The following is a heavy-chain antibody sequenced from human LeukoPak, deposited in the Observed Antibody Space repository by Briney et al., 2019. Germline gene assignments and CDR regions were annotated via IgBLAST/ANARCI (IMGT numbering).Heavy chain of an antibody. CDR1: GDSISRSD. CDR3: AKDRSGSGSYYPDY. Sequence: GTLSLTCAVSGDSISRSDWWTWVRQPPGKGLEWVSAINGGGGSTYYADSVKGRFTVSRDNSKNTLYLQMNSLRAEDTAVYYCAKDRSGSGSYYPDYWGQGTLVTVSS. V-gene: IGHV3-23*01. D-gene: IGHD3-10*01. J-gene: IGHJ4*02. CDR2: INGGGGST.